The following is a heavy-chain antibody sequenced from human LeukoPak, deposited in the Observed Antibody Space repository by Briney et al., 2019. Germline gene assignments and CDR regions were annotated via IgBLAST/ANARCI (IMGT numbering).Heavy chain of an antibody. Sequence: GESLKISCKGSGYSFTSYWIGWVRQMPGKGLEWMGIIYPGDSETRYSPSFQGQVTTSADKSISTAYLQWSSLKASDTAMYYCARPMEEVPDAFDIWGQGTMVTVSS. J-gene: IGHJ3*02. CDR3: ARPMEEVPDAFDI. CDR1: GYSFTSYW. CDR2: IYPGDSET. V-gene: IGHV5-51*01. D-gene: IGHD2-8*01.